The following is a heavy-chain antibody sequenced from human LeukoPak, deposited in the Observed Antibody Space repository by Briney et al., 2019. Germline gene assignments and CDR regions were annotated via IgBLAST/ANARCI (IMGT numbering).Heavy chain of an antibody. J-gene: IGHJ4*02. V-gene: IGHV4-31*03. CDR2: IYHSGTT. D-gene: IGHD3-22*01. Sequence: PSETLSLTCTVSGGSVSSGSYYWSWIRQHPGKGLEWIGYIYHSGTTYYNPSLKSRVTISVVTSKNQFSLNLSSVTAADTAMYYCARYYDSSGYTVFDYWGQGTLVTVSS. CDR3: ARYYDSSGYTVFDY. CDR1: GGSVSSGSYY.